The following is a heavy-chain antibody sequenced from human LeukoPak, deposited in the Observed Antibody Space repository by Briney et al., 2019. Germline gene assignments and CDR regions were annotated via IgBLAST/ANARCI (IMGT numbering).Heavy chain of an antibody. CDR2: INHSGRT. D-gene: IGHD3-10*01. Sequence: SQTLSLTCTVSGGSISSGGYYWTWIRQPPGKGLEWIGEINHSGRTNYNPSLKSRVTVSLDTSKNQFSLKLNSVTAADTAVYYCARGGRSEYYGSGSHDYWGQGTLVTVSS. V-gene: IGHV4-30-2*01. J-gene: IGHJ4*02. CDR1: GGSISSGGYY. CDR3: ARGGRSEYYGSGSHDY.